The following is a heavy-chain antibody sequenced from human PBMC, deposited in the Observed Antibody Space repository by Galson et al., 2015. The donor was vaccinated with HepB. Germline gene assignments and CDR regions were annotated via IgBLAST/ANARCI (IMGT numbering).Heavy chain of an antibody. V-gene: IGHV3-7*05. CDR2: IKQDGSEK. CDR1: GFTFSSYW. CDR3: ARDRVAARLVSDY. Sequence: SLRLSCAASGFTFSSYWMSWVRQAPGKGLEWVANIKQDGSEKYYVDSVKGRFTISRDNAKNSLYLQMNSLRAEDTAVYYCARDRVAARLVSDYWGQGTLVTVSS. D-gene: IGHD6-6*01. J-gene: IGHJ4*02.